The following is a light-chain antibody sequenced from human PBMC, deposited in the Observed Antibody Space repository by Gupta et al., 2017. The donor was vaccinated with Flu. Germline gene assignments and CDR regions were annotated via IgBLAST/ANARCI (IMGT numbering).Light chain of an antibody. CDR3: GSYSDSDTLRLV. Sequence: ISSTGTGSSIGGHNSVSVYQQHPDKGPNLMISMYTMRPSGFPVRFSGSKSGNTASATISRLQAEDEADYYCGSYSDSDTLRLVFGGGTKLTVL. CDR1: GSSIGGHNS. CDR2: MYT. J-gene: IGLJ3*02. V-gene: IGLV2-11*03.